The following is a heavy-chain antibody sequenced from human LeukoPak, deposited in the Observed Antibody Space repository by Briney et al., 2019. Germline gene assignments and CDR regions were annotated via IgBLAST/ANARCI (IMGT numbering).Heavy chain of an antibody. J-gene: IGHJ4*02. CDR2: IYSTGST. CDR3: ARQGYTVSADFLDY. D-gene: IGHD2-2*02. Sequence: PSETLSLTCDVSRGAVRGYWWGWVPQPAGKGLEWLGRIYSTGSTRFNPSLKSRLTLSIDTSTNQFSLKLTSVTAADTAVYFCARQGYTVSADFLDYWSQGTLVTVSS. CDR1: RGAVRGYW. V-gene: IGHV4-4*07.